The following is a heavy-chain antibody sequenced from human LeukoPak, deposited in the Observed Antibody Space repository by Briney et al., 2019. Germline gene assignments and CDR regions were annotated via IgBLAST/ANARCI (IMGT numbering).Heavy chain of an antibody. V-gene: IGHV3-23*01. CDR2: ISGSGGST. Sequence: GGSLRLSCAASGFTFSSYAMSWVRQAPGKGLEWVSAISGSGGSTYYADSVKGRFTISRDNSKNTLYLQMNSLRAEDTAVYYCAQDSHYYDSSGYYYWGQGTLVTVSS. J-gene: IGHJ4*02. CDR1: GFTFSSYA. D-gene: IGHD3-22*01. CDR3: AQDSHYYDSSGYYY.